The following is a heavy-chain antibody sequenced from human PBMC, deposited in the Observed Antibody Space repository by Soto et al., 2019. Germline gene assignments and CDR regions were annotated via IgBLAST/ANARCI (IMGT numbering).Heavy chain of an antibody. Sequence: QVQLVQSGAEVKKPGASVKVSCKASGYTFTSYDINWVRQATGQGLEWMGWMNPNSGNTGYAQKFQGRVTMTRNTSISTAYMELSSLRSEDTAVYCCAKVIAARPGTTRRLYYFDYWGQGTLVTVSS. J-gene: IGHJ4*02. V-gene: IGHV1-8*01. D-gene: IGHD6-6*01. CDR3: AKVIAARPGTTRRLYYFDY. CDR1: GYTFTSYD. CDR2: MNPNSGNT.